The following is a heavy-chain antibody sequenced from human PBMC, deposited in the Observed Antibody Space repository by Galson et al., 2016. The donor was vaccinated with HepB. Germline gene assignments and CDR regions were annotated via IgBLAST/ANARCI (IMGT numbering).Heavy chain of an antibody. Sequence: SETLSLTCAVSGGSISSGDWWSWVRQPPGKGLEWIGEIHHYGSTNYNPSLKSRVTISVDKSKNQFSLKLTSVTAADTAVYYCAVRRLISSWSHYFDYWGQGTLVTVSS. CDR2: IHHYGST. D-gene: IGHD6-13*01. J-gene: IGHJ4*02. V-gene: IGHV4-4*02. CDR3: AVRRLISSWSHYFDY. CDR1: GGSISSGDW.